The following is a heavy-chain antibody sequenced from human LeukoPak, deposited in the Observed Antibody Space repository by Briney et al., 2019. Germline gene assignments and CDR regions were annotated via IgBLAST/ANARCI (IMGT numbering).Heavy chain of an antibody. CDR2: ISSSSSYI. J-gene: IGHJ4*02. Sequence: GGSLRLSCAASGFTFSSYSMNWVRQAPGKGLGWVSSISSSSSYIYYADSVKGRFTISRDNAKNSLYLQMNSLRAEDTAVYYCARAAQSARGYSGYDYWGQGTLVTVSS. D-gene: IGHD5-12*01. CDR3: ARAAQSARGYSGYDY. V-gene: IGHV3-21*01. CDR1: GFTFSSYS.